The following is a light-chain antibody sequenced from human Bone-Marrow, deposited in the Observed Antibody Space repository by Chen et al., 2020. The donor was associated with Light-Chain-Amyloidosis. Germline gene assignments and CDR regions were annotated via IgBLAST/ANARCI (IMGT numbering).Light chain of an antibody. CDR1: RSDVGGYNF. CDR2: DVT. CDR3: SSYTVSSTWV. J-gene: IGLJ3*02. Sequence: QSALTQPASVSGSPGQPSTISCPGSRSDVGGYNFVSWYQQLPGKAPKLLIYDVTNRPSGVSYRFSGSKSGNTASLTVSGLQAEDEADYYCSSYTVSSTWVFGGGTKLTVL. V-gene: IGLV2-14*03.